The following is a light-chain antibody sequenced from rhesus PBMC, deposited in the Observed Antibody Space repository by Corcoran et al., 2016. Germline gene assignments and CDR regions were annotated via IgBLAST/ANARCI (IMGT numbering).Light chain of an antibody. V-gene: IGLV2-23*01. CDR3: CSYAGSNTFSI. Sequence: QAALTQPPSVSGSPGQSVTISCTGTSSDIGGYNYVSWYQQHPGKAPKLMIYDVSKRPSGVSDRFSGSKAGNTASLTISGLQAEDEADYYCCSYAGSNTFSIFGAGTRLTVL. CDR1: SSDIGGYNY. J-gene: IGLJ1*01. CDR2: DVS.